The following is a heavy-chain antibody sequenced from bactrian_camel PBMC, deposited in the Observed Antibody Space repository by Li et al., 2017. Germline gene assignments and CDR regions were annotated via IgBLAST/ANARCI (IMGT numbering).Heavy chain of an antibody. D-gene: IGHD5*01. CDR2: ISGDGIT. J-gene: IGHJ4*01. Sequence: EVQLVESGGGSVQAGETLRLSCAGSGFAFDDSDITWYRQAPGKECELVSTISGDGITYYDESVKGRFTISMDNAKNTLYLQMNSLKPEDTAQYYCASTSVSGTLCGAYVIWGQGTQVTVS. CDR1: GFAFDDSD. V-gene: IGHV3S66*01. CDR3: ASTSVSGTLCGAYVI.